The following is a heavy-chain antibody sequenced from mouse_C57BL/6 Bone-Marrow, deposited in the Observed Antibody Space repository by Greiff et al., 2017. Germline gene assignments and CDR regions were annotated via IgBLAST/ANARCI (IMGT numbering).Heavy chain of an antibody. J-gene: IGHJ3*01. D-gene: IGHD2-5*01. CDR3: ARKDYYSNYAWFAY. Sequence: QVQLQQSGPGLVQPSQSLSITCTVSGFSLTSYGVHWVRQSPGKGLEWLGVIWSGGSTDYNAAFISRLSISKDNSKSQVFFKMNSLQADDTAIYYCARKDYYSNYAWFAYWGQGTLVTVSA. V-gene: IGHV2-2*01. CDR2: IWSGGST. CDR1: GFSLTSYG.